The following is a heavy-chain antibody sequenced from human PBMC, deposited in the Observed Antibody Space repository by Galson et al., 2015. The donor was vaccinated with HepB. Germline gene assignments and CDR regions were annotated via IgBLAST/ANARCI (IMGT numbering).Heavy chain of an antibody. CDR3: AKDIRRHDIWSGRHRTYNYYGLDV. CDR2: ISGSGDRT. J-gene: IGHJ6*02. Sequence: SLRLSCAASGFTFSSFAIYWVRQAPGKGLEWVSGISGSGDRTYYADSVKGRFTLSRDNSKNTVYLQMNSLRAEDTAVYYCAKDIRRHDIWSGRHRTYNYYGLDVWGQGTTVTVSS. D-gene: IGHD3-3*01. CDR1: GFTFSSFA. V-gene: IGHV3-23*01.